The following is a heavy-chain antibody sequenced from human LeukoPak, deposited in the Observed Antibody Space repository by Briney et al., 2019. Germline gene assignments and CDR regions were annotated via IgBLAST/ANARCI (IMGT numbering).Heavy chain of an antibody. CDR2: TSSDLNVK. CDR1: GFTFRNYV. J-gene: IGHJ4*02. CDR3: AREGYYGSGSPPSLYFDY. D-gene: IGHD3-10*01. V-gene: IGHV3-30-3*01. Sequence: PGGSLRLSCAASGFTFRNYVIHWVRQAPGQGLEWVAVTSSDLNVKLYADYVKGRFTLSRDNYRSTLYLQMNSLRHEDTAIYYCAREGYYGSGSPPSLYFDYWGQGTLVTVSS.